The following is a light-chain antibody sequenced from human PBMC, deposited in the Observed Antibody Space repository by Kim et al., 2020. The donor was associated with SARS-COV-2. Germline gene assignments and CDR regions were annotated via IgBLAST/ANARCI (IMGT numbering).Light chain of an antibody. J-gene: IGKJ1*01. Sequence: DIQMTQSPSSLSASVGDRVTITCRTSQSISSYLNWYQQKVGKAPNLLIYAASSLQSGVPSRFSGSGSGTDFTLTITSLQPEDFATYYCQQSYTTPSTFGQGTKVDIK. V-gene: IGKV1-39*01. CDR3: QQSYTTPST. CDR1: QSISSY. CDR2: AAS.